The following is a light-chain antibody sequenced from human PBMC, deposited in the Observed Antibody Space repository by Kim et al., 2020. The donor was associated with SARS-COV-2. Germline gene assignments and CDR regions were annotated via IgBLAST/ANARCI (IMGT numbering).Light chain of an antibody. CDR1: QSVLYSSNNKNY. CDR2: WAS. J-gene: IGKJ3*01. V-gene: IGKV4-1*01. Sequence: DIMMTQSPDSLAVSLGERATINCKSSQSVLYSSNNKNYLAWYQQKPGQPPKLLIYWASTRESGVPDRFSGSGSGTDFTLTISSLQAEDVAVYYCQQYYSTPPFGPGTKVDIK. CDR3: QQYYSTPP.